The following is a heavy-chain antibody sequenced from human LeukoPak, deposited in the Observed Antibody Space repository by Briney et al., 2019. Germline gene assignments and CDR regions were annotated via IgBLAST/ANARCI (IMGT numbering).Heavy chain of an antibody. CDR3: ARVTLMVSVIETPGLGRFDY. V-gene: IGHV3-20*04. CDR2: INWNGGRT. Sequence: GGSLRLSCAVSGFSFAAYGMSWVRQVPGKGLDWVSGINWNGGRTTYADSVKGRFTISRDNAKKSLYLQMNSLRDEDTAFYYCARVTLMVSVIETPGLGRFDYWGQGTLVTVSS. CDR1: GFSFAAYG. D-gene: IGHD5-18*01. J-gene: IGHJ4*02.